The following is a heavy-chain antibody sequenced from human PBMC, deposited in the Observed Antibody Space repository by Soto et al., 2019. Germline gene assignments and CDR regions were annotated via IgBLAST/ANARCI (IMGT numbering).Heavy chain of an antibody. CDR3: ARGGWEFDP. CDR2: FDPEDGET. D-gene: IGHD1-26*01. V-gene: IGHV1-24*01. J-gene: IGHJ5*02. Sequence: ASVKVSCKVSGYTLTELSMHWVRQAPGKGLEWMGGFDPEDGETIYAQKFQGRVTMTRNTSISTAYMELSSLRSDDTAVYYCARGGWEFDPWGQGTLVTVSS. CDR1: GYTLTELS.